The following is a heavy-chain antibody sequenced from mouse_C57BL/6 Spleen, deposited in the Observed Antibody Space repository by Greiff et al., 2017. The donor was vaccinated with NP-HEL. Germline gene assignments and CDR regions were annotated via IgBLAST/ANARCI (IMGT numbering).Heavy chain of an antibody. CDR1: GYSITSGYY. D-gene: IGHD1-1*01. Sequence: EVKLLESGPGLVKPSQSLSLTCSVTGYSITSGYYWNWIRQFPGNKLEWMGYISYDGSNNYNPSLKNRISITRDTSKNQFFLKLNSVTTEDTATYYCARENGYYYGSSPYWGQGTLVTVSA. J-gene: IGHJ3*01. CDR3: ARENGYYYGSSPY. CDR2: ISYDGSN. V-gene: IGHV3-6*01.